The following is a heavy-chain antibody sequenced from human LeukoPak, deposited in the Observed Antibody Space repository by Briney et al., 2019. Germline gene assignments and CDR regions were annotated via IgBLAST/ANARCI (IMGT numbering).Heavy chain of an antibody. J-gene: IGHJ4*02. D-gene: IGHD3-16*01. CDR3: ARDNDSRDPPHFDY. V-gene: IGHV1-18*01. CDR2: INNYNGNT. Sequence: GASVKVSCKASGYTFTSHGISWVRQAPGQGLEWMGWINNYNGNTNYPQKVQGRVTMTTDTSTNTAYMELTSLRSDDTAVYYCARDNDSRDPPHFDYWGQGTLVTVSS. CDR1: GYTFTSHG.